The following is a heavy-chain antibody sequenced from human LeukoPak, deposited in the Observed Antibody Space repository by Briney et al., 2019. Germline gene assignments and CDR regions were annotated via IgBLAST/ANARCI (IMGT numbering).Heavy chain of an antibody. CDR1: GGTFSSYA. CDR3: AREFRSGSYSEFDS. D-gene: IGHD1-26*01. J-gene: IGHJ4*02. V-gene: IGHV1-69*05. Sequence: GASVKVSCKASGGTFSSYAISWVRQAPGQGLEWMGGIIPIFGTANYAQKFQGRVTITTDESTSTVYMELRSLRSDDTAVYYCAREFRSGSYSEFDSWGQGTLVTVSS. CDR2: IIPIFGTA.